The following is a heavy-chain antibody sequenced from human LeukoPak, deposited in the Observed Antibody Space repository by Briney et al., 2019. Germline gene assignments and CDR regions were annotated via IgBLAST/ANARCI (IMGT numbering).Heavy chain of an antibody. V-gene: IGHV1-18*01. CDR3: ARDLAVLRYFDWYDLFDY. D-gene: IGHD3-9*01. CDR2: ISAYNGNT. CDR1: GYTFTSYG. J-gene: IGHJ4*02. Sequence: ASVKVSCKASGYTFTSYGISWVRQAPGQGLEWMGWISAYNGNTNYAQKLQGRVTMTTDTSTSTAYMELRSLRSDDTAVYYCARDLAVLRYFDWYDLFDYWGQGTLVTVSS.